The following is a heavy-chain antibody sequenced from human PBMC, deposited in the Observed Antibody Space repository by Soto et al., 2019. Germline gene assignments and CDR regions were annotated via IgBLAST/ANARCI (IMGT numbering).Heavy chain of an antibody. CDR1: GYTFTGYY. J-gene: IGHJ5*02. CDR3: ARGIAVVVPAASNWFDP. V-gene: IGHV1-2*04. D-gene: IGHD2-2*01. CDR2: INPSSGGT. Sequence: ASVKVSCKASGYTFTGYYMHWVRQAPGQGLEWMGWINPSSGGTNYAQKFQGWVTMTRDTSISTAYMELSRLRSDDTAVYYCARGIAVVVPAASNWFDPWGQGTLVTVSS.